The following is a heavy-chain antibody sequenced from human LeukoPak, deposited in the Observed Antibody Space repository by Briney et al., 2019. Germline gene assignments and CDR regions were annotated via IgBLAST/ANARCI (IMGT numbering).Heavy chain of an antibody. Sequence: PSETLSLTCTVSGYSISSGYYWGWIRQPPGKGLEWIGSIYHSGSTCYNPSLKSRVTISVDTSKNQFSLKLSSVTAADTAVYYRARDRRGFDWFDYWGQGTLVTVSS. CDR1: GYSISSGYY. D-gene: IGHD3-10*01. CDR3: ARDRRGFDWFDY. J-gene: IGHJ5*01. CDR2: IYHSGST. V-gene: IGHV4-38-2*02.